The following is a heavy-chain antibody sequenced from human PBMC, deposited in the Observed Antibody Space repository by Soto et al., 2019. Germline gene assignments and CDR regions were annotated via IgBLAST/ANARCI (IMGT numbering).Heavy chain of an antibody. V-gene: IGHV4-31*03. CDR3: ARDRLGVSVTGGGFDS. D-gene: IGHD2-8*01. CDR1: GVSIGSSAFY. J-gene: IGHJ4*02. Sequence: TLTLTCTVSGVSIGSSAFYWICIRQHKGKGREGIGYIAHSGSTNYNPSPKSRVIISVDTTKNQFSLSLTSVTAADTAVYYCARDRLGVSVTGGGFDSWGQGTLVTVSS. CDR2: IAHSGST.